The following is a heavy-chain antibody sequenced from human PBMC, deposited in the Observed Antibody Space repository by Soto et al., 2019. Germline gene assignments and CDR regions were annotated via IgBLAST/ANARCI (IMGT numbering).Heavy chain of an antibody. CDR2: IYWNADK. D-gene: IGHD6-13*01. CDR1: GFSLSTSGVG. V-gene: IGHV2-5*01. J-gene: IGHJ4*02. Sequence: QITLKESGPTLVKPTQTLTLTCTFSGFSLSTSGVGVGWLRQPPGKALEWLALIYWNADKRYSPSLKSRLTITEDTSKNQVVLTMTNMDPVDTATYYWARIWAAALRFDYWGQGTLVTVSS. CDR3: ARIWAAALRFDY.